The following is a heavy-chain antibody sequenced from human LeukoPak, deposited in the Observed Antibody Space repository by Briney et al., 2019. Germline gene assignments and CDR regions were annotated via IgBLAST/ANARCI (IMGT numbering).Heavy chain of an antibody. CDR3: ARASYGRQAGRLRFSFDY. J-gene: IGHJ4*02. Sequence: SETLSLTCAVYGGFFSGYYWSWIRQPPGKGLEWIGEINHSGSTNYNPSLKSRVTISVDTSKNQFSLKLSSVTAADTAVYYCARASYGRQAGRLRFSFDYWGQGTLVTVSS. CDR1: GGFFSGYY. D-gene: IGHD5-12*01. CDR2: INHSGST. V-gene: IGHV4-34*01.